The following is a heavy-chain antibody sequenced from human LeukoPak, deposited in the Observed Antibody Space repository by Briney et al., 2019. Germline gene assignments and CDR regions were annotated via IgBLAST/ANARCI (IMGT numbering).Heavy chain of an antibody. CDR3: ARHASRGVSWFLFDY. D-gene: IGHD3-10*01. CDR1: GGSVSSGTYY. CDR2: IYYSGST. J-gene: IGHJ4*02. V-gene: IGHV4-61*01. Sequence: SETLSLTCTVSGGSVSSGTYYWSWIRQPPGKGLEWIGYIYYSGSTNYSPSLKSRVTISADTSKNQFSLKLTSVTVADTAVYYCARHASRGVSWFLFDYWGQGTLVTVSS.